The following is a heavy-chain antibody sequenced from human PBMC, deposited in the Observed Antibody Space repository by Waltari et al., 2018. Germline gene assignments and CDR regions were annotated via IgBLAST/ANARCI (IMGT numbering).Heavy chain of an antibody. CDR1: GLTFSGYA. CDR3: AKGVYDIDH. V-gene: IGHV3-23*01. D-gene: IGHD3-3*01. J-gene: IGHJ4*02. CDR2: LTSSGGDT. Sequence: EVQLLGSGGGWVRPGGSRGLPCAPSGLTFSGYALRGVRQAPGKGLECVASLTSSGGDTYYADSVKGRFTISRDNSKNTLHLQMTSLSPEDTAIYFCAKGVYDIDHWGQGTLVTVSS.